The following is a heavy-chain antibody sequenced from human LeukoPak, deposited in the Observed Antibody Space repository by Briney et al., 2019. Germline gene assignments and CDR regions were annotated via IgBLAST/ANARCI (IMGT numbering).Heavy chain of an antibody. D-gene: IGHD2-21*01. CDR3: ARHHFGMWWSDY. CDR1: GGTLSSYA. V-gene: IGHV1-69*13. J-gene: IGHJ4*02. Sequence: SVKVSCKASGGTLSSYAISWVRQAPGQGLEWMGGIIPIFGTANYAQKFQGRVTITADESTSTAYMELSSLRSEDTAVYYCARHHFGMWWSDYWGQGTLVTVSS. CDR2: IIPIFGTA.